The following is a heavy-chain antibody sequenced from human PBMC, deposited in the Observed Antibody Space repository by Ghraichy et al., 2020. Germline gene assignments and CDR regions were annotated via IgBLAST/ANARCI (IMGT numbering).Heavy chain of an antibody. V-gene: IGHV3-15*01. CDR3: ATGLAFDI. CDR2: IKSKPGGETI. Sequence: GGSLRLSCAGSGFTFSNAWMSWVRQAPGKGLEWVARIKSKPGGETIDYAAPVNGRFTISRDDSKNTVSLQMNSLKTEDTAVYFCATGLAFDIWGQGTMVTVSP. CDR1: GFTFSNAW. J-gene: IGHJ3*02. D-gene: IGHD3/OR15-3a*01.